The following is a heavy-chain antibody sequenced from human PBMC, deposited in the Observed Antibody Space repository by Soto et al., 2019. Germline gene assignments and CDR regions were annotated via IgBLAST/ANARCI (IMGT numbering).Heavy chain of an antibody. Sequence: SETLSLTCTFSGSSIIGYYWTWIRQSPERGLEWIGYIHCSGSANYNPSLNSRLTMSVDRSKSQFSMKLASVTAADTAVYYCARGVGGSGLNWFDPWGQGTLVTVSS. V-gene: IGHV4-59*12. CDR2: IHCSGSA. J-gene: IGHJ5*02. D-gene: IGHD6-19*01. CDR1: GSSIIGYY. CDR3: ARGVGGSGLNWFDP.